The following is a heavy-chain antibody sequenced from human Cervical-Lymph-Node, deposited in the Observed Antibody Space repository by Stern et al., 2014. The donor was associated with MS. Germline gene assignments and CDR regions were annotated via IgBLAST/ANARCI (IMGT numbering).Heavy chain of an antibody. Sequence: QMQLVQSGAEVKKPGASVKVSCKASGYTFTSYGISWVRQAPGQGLEWMGWISAHSGKTNYAQKLQGRITMNTDTSTSTAYMKLRSLRSNDTAVYYCARGLLGSENAFDIWGQGTMVTVSS. D-gene: IGHD2-15*01. CDR2: ISAHSGKT. V-gene: IGHV1-18*01. J-gene: IGHJ3*02. CDR1: GYTFTSYG. CDR3: ARGLLGSENAFDI.